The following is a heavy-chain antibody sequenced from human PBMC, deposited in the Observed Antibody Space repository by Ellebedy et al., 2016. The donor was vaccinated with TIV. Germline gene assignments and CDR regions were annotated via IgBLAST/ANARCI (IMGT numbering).Heavy chain of an antibody. D-gene: IGHD4-23*01. J-gene: IGHJ4*02. V-gene: IGHV3-33*01. CDR1: GFTFSNYG. CDR3: ARDGREDYGGYMDQFDFDF. CDR2: IWYDGSNK. Sequence: GGSLRLSCAASGFTFSNYGMHWVRQAPGKGLEWVAVIWYDGSNKYYADSVKGRFTISRDNSKNTLYLQMNSLRAGDTAVYYCARDGREDYGGYMDQFDFDFWGQGTLVTVSS.